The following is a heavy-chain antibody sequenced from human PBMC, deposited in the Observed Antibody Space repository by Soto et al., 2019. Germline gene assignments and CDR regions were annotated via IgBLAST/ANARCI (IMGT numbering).Heavy chain of an antibody. CDR2: ISGSGGST. Sequence: PGGSLRLSCAASGFTFSSYAMSWVRQAPGKGLEWVSAISGSGGSTYYADSVKGRFTISRDNSKNTLYLQMNSLRAEDTAVYYCAKRYYDSSGYYPYYFDYWGQGTLVTVSS. J-gene: IGHJ4*02. CDR1: GFTFSSYA. D-gene: IGHD3-22*01. CDR3: AKRYYDSSGYYPYYFDY. V-gene: IGHV3-23*01.